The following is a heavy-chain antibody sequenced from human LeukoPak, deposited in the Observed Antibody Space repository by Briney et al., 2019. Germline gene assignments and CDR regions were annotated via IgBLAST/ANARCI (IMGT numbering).Heavy chain of an antibody. CDR2: ISAYGNT. Sequence: ASVKVSCKTSGYTFTIYGISWVRQAPGQGLEWMGLISAYGNTNYAQNLQGRVTMTTDTSTSTVYMELRSLRSDDTAVYYCARGIIGYYSDYWGQGTLVTVSS. J-gene: IGHJ4*02. CDR3: ARGIIGYYSDY. V-gene: IGHV1-18*01. D-gene: IGHD2-15*01. CDR1: GYTFTIYG.